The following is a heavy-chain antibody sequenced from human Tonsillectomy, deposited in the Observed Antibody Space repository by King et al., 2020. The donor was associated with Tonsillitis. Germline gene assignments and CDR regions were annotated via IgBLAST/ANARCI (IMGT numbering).Heavy chain of an antibody. CDR2: IYYSGST. D-gene: IGHD3-10*01. J-gene: IGHJ4*02. CDR1: GGSISSSSYY. V-gene: IGHV4-39*01. CDR3: ARTVRDYYFDY. Sequence: LQLQESGPGLVKPSETLSLTCTVSGGSISSSSYYWGWIRQPPGKGLEWIGSIYYSGSTYYNPSLKSRVTMSVDTSKNQFSLKLSSVTAADTAVYFCARTVRDYYFDYWGQGTLVTVSS.